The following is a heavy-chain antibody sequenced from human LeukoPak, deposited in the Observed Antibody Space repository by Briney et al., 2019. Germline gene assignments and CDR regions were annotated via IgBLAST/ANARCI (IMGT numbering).Heavy chain of an antibody. CDR2: IYYSGST. CDR1: GGSISSSSYY. D-gene: IGHD1-26*01. V-gene: IGHV4-39*07. J-gene: IGHJ4*02. Sequence: SETLSLTCTVSGGSISSSSYYWGWIRQPPGKGLEWIGSIYYSGSTYYNPSLKSRVTISVDTSKNQFSLKLSSVTAADTAVYYCARDVPEGALDYWGQGTLVTVSS. CDR3: ARDVPEGALDY.